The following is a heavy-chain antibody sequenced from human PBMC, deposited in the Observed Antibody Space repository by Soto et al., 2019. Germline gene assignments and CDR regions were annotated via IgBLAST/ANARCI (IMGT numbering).Heavy chain of an antibody. J-gene: IGHJ4*02. CDR3: ARSPRSSPYFDY. CDR2: IYPGDHET. V-gene: IGHV5-51*01. D-gene: IGHD6-13*01. Sequence: PGESLKISCQSSGYTFSNFWIGWGRQLTGKGLEWMGIIYPGDHETRYSPSFHGKVTISADRSINTAYLQWNSLEASDAAFYFCARSPRSSPYFDYWGQGALVTVSS. CDR1: GYTFSNFW.